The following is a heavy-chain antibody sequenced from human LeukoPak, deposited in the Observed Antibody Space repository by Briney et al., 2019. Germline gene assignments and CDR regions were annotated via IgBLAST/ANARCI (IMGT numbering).Heavy chain of an antibody. V-gene: IGHV3-7*03. CDR2: IKQDGSKK. J-gene: IGHJ4*02. CDR1: GFPFSSYW. CDR3: ARIGYSSSSLDF. Sequence: PGGSLRLSCVASGFPFSSYWMTWVRQAPGKGLEWVANIKQDGSKKSYVDSVKGRFTISRDNAKNSLYLQMISLRAEDTAVYKCARIGYSSSSLDFWGRGTLVTVSS. D-gene: IGHD6-6*01.